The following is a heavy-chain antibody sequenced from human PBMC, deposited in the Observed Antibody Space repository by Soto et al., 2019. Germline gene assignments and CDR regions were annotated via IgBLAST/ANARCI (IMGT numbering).Heavy chain of an antibody. J-gene: IGHJ4*02. CDR2: ISGSGGST. V-gene: IGHV3-23*01. D-gene: IGHD2-15*01. Sequence: PGGSLRLSCAASGFTFSSYAMSWVRQAPGKGLEWVSAISGSGGSTYYADSVKGRFTISRDNSKNTLYLQMNSLRAEDTAVYYWAGRPTHRLRTFDDGGKGPLVPVPS. CDR3: AGRPTHRLRTFDD. CDR1: GFTFSSYA.